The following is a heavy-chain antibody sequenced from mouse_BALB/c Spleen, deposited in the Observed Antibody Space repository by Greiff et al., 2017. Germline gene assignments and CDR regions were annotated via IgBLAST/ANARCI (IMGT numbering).Heavy chain of an antibody. V-gene: IGHV1-67*01. J-gene: IGHJ4*01. D-gene: IGHD2-10*02. Sequence: QVHVKQSGPELVRPGVSVKISCKGSGYTFTDYAMHWVKQSHAKSLEWIGVISTYSGNTNYNQKFKGKATMTVDKSSSTAYMELARLTSEDSAIYYCARWYSYGNYVGYYAMDYWGQGTSVTVSS. CDR2: ISTYSGNT. CDR1: GYTFTDYA. CDR3: ARWYSYGNYVGYYAMDY.